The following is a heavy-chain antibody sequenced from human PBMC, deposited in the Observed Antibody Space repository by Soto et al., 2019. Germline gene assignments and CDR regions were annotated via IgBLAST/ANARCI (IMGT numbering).Heavy chain of an antibody. CDR3: ATTPSASTIFATGGFDP. V-gene: IGHV1-24*01. CDR2: FDPEDGET. Sequence: GASVKVSCKVSGYTLTELSMHWVRQAPGKGLEWMGGFDPEDGETIYAQKFQGRVTMTEDTSTDTAYMELSSLRSEDTAVCYCATTPSASTIFATGGFDPWGQGTLVTVSS. D-gene: IGHD3-10*02. CDR1: GYTLTELS. J-gene: IGHJ5*02.